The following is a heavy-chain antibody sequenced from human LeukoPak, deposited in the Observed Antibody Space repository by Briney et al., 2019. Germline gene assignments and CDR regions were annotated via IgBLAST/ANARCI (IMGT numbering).Heavy chain of an antibody. Sequence: GESLKISCKASGYSFNNNWIGWVRQVSGKGLEWMGIVYPGDSDTRYSPAFQGQVTISADKSISTAYLQWNSLKASDTAMYYCARHVTYYETTNNWFDPWGQGTLVTVSS. V-gene: IGHV5-51*01. CDR1: GYSFNNNW. D-gene: IGHD3-22*01. CDR2: VYPGDSDT. J-gene: IGHJ5*02. CDR3: ARHVTYYETTNNWFDP.